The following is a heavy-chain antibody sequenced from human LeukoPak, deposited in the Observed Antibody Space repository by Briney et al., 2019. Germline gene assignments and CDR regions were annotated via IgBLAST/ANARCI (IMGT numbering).Heavy chain of an antibody. CDR3: ARGGPGAYFDY. D-gene: IGHD1-14*01. V-gene: IGHV3-74*01. CDR2: INGDGRET. Sequence: PGGSLRLSCAPSGFTFSTYWMHWVRQAPGKGLVWVSRINGDGRETTYGDSVKGRFTISRDNAKNTLCLQMNSLRAEDTAVFYCARGGPGAYFDYWGQGTLVTVSS. CDR1: GFTFSTYW. J-gene: IGHJ4*02.